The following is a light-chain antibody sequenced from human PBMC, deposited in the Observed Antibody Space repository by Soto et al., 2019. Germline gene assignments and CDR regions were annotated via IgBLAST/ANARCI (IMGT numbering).Light chain of an antibody. CDR2: EVS. CDR1: SSDVGGYNY. J-gene: IGLJ1*01. V-gene: IGLV2-14*03. CDR3: ISYTGSSTSYV. Sequence: QSALTQPASVSGSPGQSITISCTGTSSDVGGYNYVSWSQQHPGKAPKLLISEVSNRPSGVSNRFSGPKSGNTASLTISGLQAEDEADYYCISYTGSSTSYVFGSGTKLTVL.